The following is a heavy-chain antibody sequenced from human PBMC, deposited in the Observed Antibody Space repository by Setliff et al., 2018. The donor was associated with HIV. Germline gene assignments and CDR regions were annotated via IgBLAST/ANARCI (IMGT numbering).Heavy chain of an antibody. Sequence: ASVKVSCKASGYTFTGYYMHWVRQAPGQGLEWMGWINPNSGGTNYAQKFQGRVTMTRGTSISTAYMELSRLRSDDTAVYYCARGSLLGYFDWLFPDWGQGTLVTVSS. CDR1: GYTFTGYY. CDR2: INPNSGGT. D-gene: IGHD3-9*01. J-gene: IGHJ4*02. CDR3: ARGSLLGYFDWLFPD. V-gene: IGHV1-2*02.